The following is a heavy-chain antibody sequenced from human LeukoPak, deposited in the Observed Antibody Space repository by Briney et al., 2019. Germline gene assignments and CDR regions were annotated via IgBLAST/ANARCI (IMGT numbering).Heavy chain of an antibody. CDR1: GFTFSSYS. V-gene: IGHV3-48*02. J-gene: IGHJ4*02. CDR3: VRDPDALDY. Sequence: PGGSLTLSCAASGFTFSSYSMNWVRQAPGKGLEWVSYIRSSGSTIYYADSVKGRFTISRDNARNSVYLQMNSLRDEDTAVYYCVRDPDALDYWGQGTPVTVSS. CDR2: IRSSGSTI.